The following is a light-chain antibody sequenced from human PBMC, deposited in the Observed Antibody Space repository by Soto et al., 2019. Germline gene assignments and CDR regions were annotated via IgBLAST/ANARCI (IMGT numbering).Light chain of an antibody. CDR2: GAS. J-gene: IGKJ5*01. V-gene: IGKV3-15*01. Sequence: EIVMTQSPATLSVSPGERATLSCRASQSVNSNLAWYQHKPGQAPRLLIYGASTRATGIPARFSGSGSGTEFTLTISSLQPDDFATYYCQQYNSYSAFGQGTRLEIK. CDR1: QSVNSN. CDR3: QQYNSYSA.